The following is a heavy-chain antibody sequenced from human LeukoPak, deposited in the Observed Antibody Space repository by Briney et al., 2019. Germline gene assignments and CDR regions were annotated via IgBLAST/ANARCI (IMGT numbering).Heavy chain of an antibody. CDR2: ISSSSSYI. CDR1: GFTFSSYG. CDR3: ARGKGIAVAGLDY. V-gene: IGHV3-21*01. Sequence: GGSLRLSCAASGFTFSSYGMHWVRQAPGKGLEWVSSISSSSSYIYYADSVKGRFTISRDNAKNSLYLQMNSLRAEDTAVYYCARGKGIAVAGLDYWGQGTLVTVSS. J-gene: IGHJ4*02. D-gene: IGHD6-19*01.